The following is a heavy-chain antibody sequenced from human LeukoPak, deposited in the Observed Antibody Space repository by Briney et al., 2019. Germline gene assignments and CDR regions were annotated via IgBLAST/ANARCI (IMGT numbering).Heavy chain of an antibody. CDR1: SGSIKNGGYH. J-gene: IGHJ4*02. D-gene: IGHD2-2*01. CDR3: ARHRGYYFDY. V-gene: IGHV4-31*03. CDR2: IFHSGST. Sequence: KPSQTLSLTCTVSSGSIKNGGYHWSWIRQHPGKGLEWIGNIFHSGSTYYNPSLKSRVTISLDTSKNQFSLKVRSMTAADTAVYYCARHRGYYFDYWGQGTLVTVSS.